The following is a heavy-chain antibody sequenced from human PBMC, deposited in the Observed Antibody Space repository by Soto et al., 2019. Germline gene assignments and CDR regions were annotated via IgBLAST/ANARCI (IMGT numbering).Heavy chain of an antibody. D-gene: IGHD3-22*01. J-gene: IGHJ4*02. CDR1: GYTFTGYY. V-gene: IGHV1-2*02. CDR3: AANYYDSSGYYYFDY. Sequence: ASVKVSCKASGYTFTGYYMHWVRQAPGQGLEWMGWISANSGGTNYAQKFQGRVTMTRDTSISTAYMELSRLRSDDTAVYYCAANYYDSSGYYYFDYWGQGTLVTVSS. CDR2: ISANSGGT.